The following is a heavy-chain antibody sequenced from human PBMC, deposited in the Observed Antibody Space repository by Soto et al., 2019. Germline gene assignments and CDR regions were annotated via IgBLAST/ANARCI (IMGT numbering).Heavy chain of an antibody. CDR2: ISYDGSNK. Sequence: RLSCAASGFTFSSYGMHWVRQAPGKGLEWVAVISYDGSNKYYADSVKGRFTISRDNSKNTLYLQMNSLRAEDTAVYYCAKSSFPYYYGMDVWGQGTTVTVSS. CDR3: AKSSFPYYYGMDV. D-gene: IGHD6-19*01. V-gene: IGHV3-30*18. J-gene: IGHJ6*02. CDR1: GFTFSSYG.